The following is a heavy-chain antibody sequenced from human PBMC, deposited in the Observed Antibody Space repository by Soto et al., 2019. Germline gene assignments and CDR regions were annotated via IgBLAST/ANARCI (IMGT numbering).Heavy chain of an antibody. CDR1: GYTFTGYF. D-gene: IGHD3-3*01. Sequence: ASVKVSCKASGYTFTGYFMHWVRQAPGQGLEWMGWINPNSGATKYAQKFQGRVTLSRDTSISTAYMELSGLRSDDTAVYYCARGGGTILAPLPWGQGTLVTV. CDR2: INPNSGAT. J-gene: IGHJ5*02. V-gene: IGHV1-2*02. CDR3: ARGGGTILAPLP.